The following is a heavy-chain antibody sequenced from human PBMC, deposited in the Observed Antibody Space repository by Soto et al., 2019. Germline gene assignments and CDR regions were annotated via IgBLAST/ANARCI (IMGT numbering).Heavy chain of an antibody. D-gene: IGHD1-26*01. CDR2: ISGGRGST. CDR1: GFTFSSYA. V-gene: IGHV3-23*01. CDR3: AKKGAVGATYFFDY. Sequence: EVQLLESGGGLVQPGGSLRLSCAASGFTFSSYAMSWVRQAPGKGLEWVSAISGGRGSTHYADSVKGRFTISRDTSKNTLYLRMNSLRAAHTAVYYCAKKGAVGATYFFDYWGQGALVTVSS. J-gene: IGHJ4*02.